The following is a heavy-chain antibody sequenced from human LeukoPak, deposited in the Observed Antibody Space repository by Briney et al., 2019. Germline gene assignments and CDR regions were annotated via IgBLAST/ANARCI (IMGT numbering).Heavy chain of an antibody. CDR1: GDSVSSNSAT. CDR2: TYYRSKWYN. CDR3: ARSYDNSGYYYLDAFDI. J-gene: IGHJ3*02. V-gene: IGHV6-1*01. D-gene: IGHD3-22*01. Sequence: SQTLALTCAISGDSVSSNSATWNWIRQSPSRGLEWLGRTYYRSKWYNEYAVSVKSRITINPDTSKNQFSLQLNSVTPEDTAVYYCARSYDNSGYYYLDAFDIWGQGTMVTVSS.